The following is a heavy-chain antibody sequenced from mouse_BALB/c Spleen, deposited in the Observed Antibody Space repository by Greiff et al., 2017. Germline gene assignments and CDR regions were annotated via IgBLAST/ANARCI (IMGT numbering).Heavy chain of an antibody. V-gene: IGHV14-3*02. J-gene: IGHJ2*01. Sequence: VQLQQSGAELVKPGASVKLSCTASGFNIKDTYMHWVKQRPEQGLEWIGRIDPANGNTKYDPKFQGKATITADTSSNTAYLQLSSLTSEDTAVYYCARGGDGYYLYYFDYWGQGTTLTVSS. CDR3: ARGGDGYYLYYFDY. CDR1: GFNIKDTY. D-gene: IGHD2-3*01. CDR2: IDPANGNT.